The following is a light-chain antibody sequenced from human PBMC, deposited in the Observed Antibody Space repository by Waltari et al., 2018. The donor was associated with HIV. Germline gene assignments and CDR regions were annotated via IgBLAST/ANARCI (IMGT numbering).Light chain of an antibody. V-gene: IGKV3-11*01. CDR2: DTS. J-gene: IGKJ4*01. Sequence: EIVLTQSPATLSLSPGERATLSCRASPTISGFLVWYQQKPGQAPRLVMYDTSTRATGIPARFSGSGSGTDFTLTISSLEPEDFAVYYCQQRKNWPLTFGGGTKLEIK. CDR3: QQRKNWPLT. CDR1: PTISGF.